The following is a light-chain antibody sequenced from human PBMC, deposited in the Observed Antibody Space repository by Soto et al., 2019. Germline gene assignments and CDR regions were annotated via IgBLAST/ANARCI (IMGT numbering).Light chain of an antibody. CDR3: QQNYNTPIT. CDR2: AAS. Sequence: DFELTQSPSSLSAFVGDRFSISCRASQSISKFLSWYQQRPGTAPKLLIYAASSLESGVPSRFSGSGSGTDFTLTISSLQPEDFATYYCQQNYNTPITFGQGTRREIK. J-gene: IGKJ5*01. CDR1: QSISKF. V-gene: IGKV1-39*01.